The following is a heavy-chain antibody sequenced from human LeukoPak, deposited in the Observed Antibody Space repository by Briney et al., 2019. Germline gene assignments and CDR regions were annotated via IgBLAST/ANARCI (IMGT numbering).Heavy chain of an antibody. Sequence: GASVNVSCKASAYTLSGYYMHWVRQAPGQGLEWMGWINPKSGVTNYAQKFQGRVTMTWDTSINTTFMELSRLRSDDTAVYYCARRIAVAGSPVYYFDYWGQGPLITVSS. J-gene: IGHJ4*02. CDR2: INPKSGVT. V-gene: IGHV1-2*02. D-gene: IGHD6-19*01. CDR1: AYTLSGYY. CDR3: ARRIAVAGSPVYYFDY.